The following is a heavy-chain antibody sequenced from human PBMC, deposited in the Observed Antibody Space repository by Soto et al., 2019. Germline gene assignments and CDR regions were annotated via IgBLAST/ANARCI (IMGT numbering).Heavy chain of an antibody. CDR3: ARELDLYYFAY. Sequence: EVQLVESGGGLVQPGGSLRLSCAASGFTFSSYSMNWVRQAPGKGLEWVAYISSSSSTIYYADSVKGRFTISRDNAKNSRYLQMNSLRDEDTAVYYCARELDLYYFAYRGQGTLVTVFS. CDR2: ISSSSSTI. CDR1: GFTFSSYS. V-gene: IGHV3-48*02. D-gene: IGHD1-1*01. J-gene: IGHJ4*02.